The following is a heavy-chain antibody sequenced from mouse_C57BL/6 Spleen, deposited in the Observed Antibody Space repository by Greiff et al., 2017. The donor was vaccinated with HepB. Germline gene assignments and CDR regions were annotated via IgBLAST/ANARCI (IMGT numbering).Heavy chain of an antibody. D-gene: IGHD2-4*01. CDR3: ARYGDDYDGDWYFDV. CDR1: GYTFTSYW. J-gene: IGHJ1*03. V-gene: IGHV1-52*01. CDR2: IDPSDSET. Sequence: QVHVKQPGAELVRPGSSVKLSCKASGYTFTSYWMHWVKQRPIQGLEWIGNIDPSDSETHYNQKFKDKATLTVDKSSSTAYMQLSSLTSEDSAVYYCARYGDDYDGDWYFDVWGTGTTVTVSS.